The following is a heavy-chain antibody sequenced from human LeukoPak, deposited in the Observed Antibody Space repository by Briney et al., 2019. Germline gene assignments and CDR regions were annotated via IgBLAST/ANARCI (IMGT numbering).Heavy chain of an antibody. Sequence: PGRSLRLSCAASGFTFDDYAMHWVRQAPGKGLEWVSGISWNSGSIGYADSMKGRFTISRDNAKNSLYLQMNSLRAEDTAVYYCARDCGYSYGFDYWGQGTLVTVSS. CDR1: GFTFDDYA. J-gene: IGHJ4*02. CDR2: ISWNSGSI. CDR3: ARDCGYSYGFDY. D-gene: IGHD5-18*01. V-gene: IGHV3-9*01.